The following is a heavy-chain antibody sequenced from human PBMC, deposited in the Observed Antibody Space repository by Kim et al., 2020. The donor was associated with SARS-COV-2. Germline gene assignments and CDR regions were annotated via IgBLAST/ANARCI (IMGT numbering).Heavy chain of an antibody. J-gene: IGHJ4*02. Sequence: GGSLRLSCAASGFTFSSYSMSWVRQAPGKGLDWVATISGSAERTYYEDSVKGRFTISRDNSKNTLYLQMNSLRAEDTAVYYCATGGGYAAHFYYWGQGTLVTVSS. CDR1: GFTFSSYS. V-gene: IGHV3-23*01. D-gene: IGHD5-12*01. CDR3: ATGGGYAAHFYY. CDR2: ISGSAERT.